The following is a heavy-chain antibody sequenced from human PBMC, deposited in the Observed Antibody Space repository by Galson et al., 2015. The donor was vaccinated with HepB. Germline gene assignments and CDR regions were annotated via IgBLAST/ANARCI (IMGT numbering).Heavy chain of an antibody. CDR1: GGSISSYY. V-gene: IGHV4-59*01. D-gene: IGHD3-10*01. J-gene: IGHJ6*03. CDR3: ARRASGSYQGYYYYYYMDV. CDR2: IYYSGST. Sequence: SETLSLTCTVSGGSISSYYWSWIRQPPGKGLEWIGYIYYSGSTNYNPSLKSRVTISVDTSKNQFSLKLSSVTAADTAVYYCARRASGSYQGYYYYYYMDVWGKGTTVTVSS.